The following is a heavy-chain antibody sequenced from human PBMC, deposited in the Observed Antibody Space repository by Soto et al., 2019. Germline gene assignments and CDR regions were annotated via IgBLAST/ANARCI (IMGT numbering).Heavy chain of an antibody. Sequence: GSLRLSCAASGFTFSSYDMHWVRQATGKGLEWVSAIGTAGDTYYPGSVKGRFTISRENAKNSLYLQMNSLRAGDTAVYYCARSGGQTTVTTADYYYGMDVWGQGTTVTVSS. V-gene: IGHV3-13*04. D-gene: IGHD4-17*01. J-gene: IGHJ6*02. CDR1: GFTFSSYD. CDR3: ARSGGQTTVTTADYYYGMDV. CDR2: IGTAGDT.